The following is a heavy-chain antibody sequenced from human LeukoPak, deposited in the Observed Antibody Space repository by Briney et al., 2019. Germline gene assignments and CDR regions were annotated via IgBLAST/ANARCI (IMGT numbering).Heavy chain of an antibody. J-gene: IGHJ5*02. CDR1: GGSISSGSYY. V-gene: IGHV4-61*02. CDR3: ARDRWFVIAAAGTGGFEAWFDP. Sequence: SETLSLTCTVSGGSISSGSYYWTWIRQPAGKGLEWIGRIYTSGSTNYNPSLKSRVTISVDTSKNQFSLKLSSVTAADTAVYYCARDRWFVIAAAGTGGFEAWFDPWGQGTLVTVSS. D-gene: IGHD6-13*01. CDR2: IYTSGST.